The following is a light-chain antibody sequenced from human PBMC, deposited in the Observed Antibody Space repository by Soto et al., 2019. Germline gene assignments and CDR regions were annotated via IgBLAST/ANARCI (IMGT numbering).Light chain of an antibody. V-gene: IGLV1-47*01. Sequence: QSVLTQPPSASGTPGQMVSISCSGSTSNIGNHYVFWYQHLPGTAPKLLIFRNNQRPSGVPDRLSGSGSGTSASLAISGLRSEDEADYYCATWDDTLRGYVFGTGTKVTVL. CDR2: RNN. J-gene: IGLJ1*01. CDR3: ATWDDTLRGYV. CDR1: TSNIGNHY.